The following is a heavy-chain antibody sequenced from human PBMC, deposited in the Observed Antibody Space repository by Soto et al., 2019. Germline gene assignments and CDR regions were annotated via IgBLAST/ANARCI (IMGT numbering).Heavy chain of an antibody. CDR2: ISSGSTI. D-gene: IGHD5-18*01. CDR3: ARVRNSFLDY. J-gene: IGHJ4*02. Sequence: GGSLRLSCAASGFTFSDYYMSWIRQAPGKGLEWVSSISSGSTIYYADSVKGRFTISRDNAKNSLYLQMNSLRAEDTAVYYCARVRNSFLDYWGQGTLVTVSS. CDR1: GFTFSDYY. V-gene: IGHV3-11*01.